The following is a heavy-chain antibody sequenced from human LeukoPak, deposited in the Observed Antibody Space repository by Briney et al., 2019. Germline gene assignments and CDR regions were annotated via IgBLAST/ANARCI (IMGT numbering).Heavy chain of an antibody. Sequence: GGSLRLSCAASGLTFSSYWMSWVRQAPGKGLEWVANIKYDGSEKYYVDSVKGRFTISRDNAKNSLFLQMNSLRAEDTALYYCARDQDLAIAAAGGFDYWGQGTLVTVPS. CDR2: IKYDGSEK. CDR1: GLTFSSYW. J-gene: IGHJ4*02. V-gene: IGHV3-7*01. CDR3: ARDQDLAIAAAGGFDY. D-gene: IGHD6-13*01.